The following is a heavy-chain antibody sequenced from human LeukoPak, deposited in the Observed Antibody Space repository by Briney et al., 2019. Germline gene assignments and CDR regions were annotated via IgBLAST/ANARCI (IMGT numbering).Heavy chain of an antibody. J-gene: IGHJ4*02. V-gene: IGHV1-18*01. CDR2: ISAYNGNT. CDR1: GYTFTSYG. D-gene: IGHD4-23*01. Sequence: ASVKVSCKASGYTFTSYGISWVRQAPGQGLEWMGWISAYNGNTNYAQKLQGRVTMTTDTSTSTAYMELRSLRSDDTAVYYCATSSPRGVNSLGSFWGQGTLVTVSS. CDR3: ATSSPRGVNSLGSF.